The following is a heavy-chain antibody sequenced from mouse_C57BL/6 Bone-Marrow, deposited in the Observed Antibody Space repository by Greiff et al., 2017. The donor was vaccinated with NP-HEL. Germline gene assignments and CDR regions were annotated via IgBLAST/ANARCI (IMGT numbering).Heavy chain of an antibody. CDR1: GFTFSSYG. CDR3: ARLWLLRGFAY. V-gene: IGHV5-6*01. CDR2: ISSGGSYT. D-gene: IGHD2-3*01. Sequence: EVQVVESGGDLVKPGGSLKLSCAASGFTFSSYGMSWVRQTPDKRLEWVATISSGGSYTYYPDSVKGRFTISRDNAKNTLYLQMSSLKSEDTAMYYCARLWLLRGFAYWGQGTLVTVSA. J-gene: IGHJ3*01.